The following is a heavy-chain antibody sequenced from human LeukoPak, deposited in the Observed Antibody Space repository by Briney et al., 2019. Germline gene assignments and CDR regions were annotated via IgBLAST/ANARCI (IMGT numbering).Heavy chain of an antibody. Sequence: SETLFLTCTVSGGSIRNYYWSWIREPAGKGLEWSGRIYTSGSSNYNPSLKSRVTMSVDTSKNQFSLKLSSVTAADTAVYYCARDKSGWLNDDAFDIRGQGTMVTVSS. J-gene: IGHJ3*02. D-gene: IGHD6-19*01. CDR1: GGSIRNYY. V-gene: IGHV4-4*07. CDR2: IYTSGSS. CDR3: ARDKSGWLNDDAFDI.